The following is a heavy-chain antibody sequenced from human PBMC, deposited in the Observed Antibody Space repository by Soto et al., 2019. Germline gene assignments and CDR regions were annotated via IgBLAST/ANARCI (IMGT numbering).Heavy chain of an antibody. CDR2: ISSDGSNK. Sequence: QVQLVESGGGVVQPGRSLRLSCAASGFTFSSYGMHWVRQAPGKGLEWVAVISSDGSNKYYADSVKGRFTISRDNSKNTLYLKMNSLRAEDTAVYYCAKALEQWLGHYYYYGMDFWGQGTTVTVSS. D-gene: IGHD6-19*01. V-gene: IGHV3-30*18. CDR1: GFTFSSYG. J-gene: IGHJ6*02. CDR3: AKALEQWLGHYYYYGMDF.